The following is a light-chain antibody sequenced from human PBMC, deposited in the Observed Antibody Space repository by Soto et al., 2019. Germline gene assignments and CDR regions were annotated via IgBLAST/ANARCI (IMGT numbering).Light chain of an antibody. CDR3: HQYSRWQGT. Sequence: DIQLTQSPSTLSASVGDRVTITCRASQSIETWLAWYQQKPGKAPKLLIFKASNLESGVPSRFSGSGSEKEFPLNISSLQPDDFATYFCHQYSRWQGTFGQGTKVEIK. CDR2: KAS. J-gene: IGKJ1*01. CDR1: QSIETW. V-gene: IGKV1-5*03.